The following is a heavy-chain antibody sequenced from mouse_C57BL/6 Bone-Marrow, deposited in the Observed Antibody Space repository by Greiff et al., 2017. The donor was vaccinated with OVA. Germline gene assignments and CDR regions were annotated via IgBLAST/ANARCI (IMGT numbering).Heavy chain of an antibody. CDR2: IRSKSSNYAT. CDR1: GFTFNTYA. J-gene: IGHJ3*01. V-gene: IGHV10-3*01. CDR3: VRHDGYSAWFAY. Sequence: EVQVVESGGGLVQPKGSLKLSCAASGFTFNTYAMHWVRQAPGKGLEWVARIRSKSSNYATYYADSVKDRFTISRDDSQSMLYLQMNNLKTEDTAMYYCVRHDGYSAWFAYWGQGTLVTVSA. D-gene: IGHD2-3*01.